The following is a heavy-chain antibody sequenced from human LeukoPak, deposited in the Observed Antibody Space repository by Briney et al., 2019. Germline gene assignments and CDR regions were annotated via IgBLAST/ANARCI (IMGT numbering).Heavy chain of an antibody. CDR1: GLTFSSYS. Sequence: GGSLRLSCAASGLTFSSYSMHWVRQAPCKGLEWVGVIWYDGSNKYYADSVKGRFTISRDNSKNTLYLQMNSLRAEDTAVYYCAKSGYSSSWYYFDYWGQGTLVTVSS. V-gene: IGHV3-33*06. CDR3: AKSGYSSSWYYFDY. CDR2: IWYDGSNK. D-gene: IGHD6-13*01. J-gene: IGHJ4*02.